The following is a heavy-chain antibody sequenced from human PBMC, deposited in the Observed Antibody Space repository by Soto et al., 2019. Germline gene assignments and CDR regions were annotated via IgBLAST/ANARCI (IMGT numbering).Heavy chain of an antibody. D-gene: IGHD6-13*01. CDR3: AKLEGYSSSRGWFDP. V-gene: IGHV3-23*01. Sequence: GGSRRLSCAASEFTFSSYAMSWVRQAPGKGLEWVSGISASGGSTYYADSVKGRFTISRDNSKNTLYLQMNSLRAEDTAVYYCAKLEGYSSSRGWFDPWGQGTLVTVSA. CDR1: EFTFSSYA. J-gene: IGHJ5*02. CDR2: ISASGGST.